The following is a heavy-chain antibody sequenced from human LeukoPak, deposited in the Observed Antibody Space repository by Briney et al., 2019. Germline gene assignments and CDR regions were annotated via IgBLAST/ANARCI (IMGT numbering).Heavy chain of an antibody. V-gene: IGHV3-23*01. CDR3: AKDSGSYYYGSSPSY. CDR1: AFTFSSYG. D-gene: IGHD3-10*01. J-gene: IGHJ4*02. Sequence: GGSLRLSCAASAFTFSSYGMSWVRQAPGKGLEWVSAISGDGRDIFYADAVKGRFTISRDNSKNTLYLQMNSLRDEDTALYYCAKDSGSYYYGSSPSYWGQGTLVTVSS. CDR2: ISGDGRDI.